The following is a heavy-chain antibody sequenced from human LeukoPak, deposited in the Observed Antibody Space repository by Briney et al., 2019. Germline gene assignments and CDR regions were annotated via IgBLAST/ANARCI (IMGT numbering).Heavy chain of an antibody. CDR2: INTNSADA. V-gene: IGHV1-2*02. D-gene: IGHD6-6*01. J-gene: IGHJ4*02. Sequence: ASVKVSCKASGGTFSSYAISWVRQAPGQGLEWMGWINTNSADANYAQKFQGRVTVTRDTSISTVYMELSRLRSDDTAVYYCARGGSSSNDYWGQGTLITVSS. CDR3: ARGGSSSNDY. CDR1: GGTFSSYA.